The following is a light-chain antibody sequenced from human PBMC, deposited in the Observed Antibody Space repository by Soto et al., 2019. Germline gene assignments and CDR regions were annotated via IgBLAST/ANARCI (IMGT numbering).Light chain of an antibody. Sequence: QLVLTQPPSVSGAPGQRVTISCTGSSSNIGAGYDVHWYQQLPGTAPKLLIYGNSNRPSGVPDRFSGSKSGTSASLAITGLRAEDEADYYCQCYDSSLSGWVFGGGTKLTVL. CDR3: QCYDSSLSGWV. V-gene: IGLV1-40*01. CDR1: SSNIGAGYD. J-gene: IGLJ3*02. CDR2: GNS.